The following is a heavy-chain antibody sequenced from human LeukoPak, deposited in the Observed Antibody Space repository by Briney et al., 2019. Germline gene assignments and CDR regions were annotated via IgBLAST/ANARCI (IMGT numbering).Heavy chain of an antibody. J-gene: IGHJ4*02. CDR1: GGSISSYY. CDR2: NYYHGST. V-gene: IGHV4-59*12. D-gene: IGHD2-15*01. CDR3: ARDPDEKIYCSGGSCYLDY. Sequence: SETLSLTCTVSGGSISSYYWSWIRQPPGKGLEWIGYNYYHGSTNYNPSLKSRVTISVDKSKNQFSLKLSSVTAADTAVYYCARDPDEKIYCSGGSCYLDYWGQGTLVTVSS.